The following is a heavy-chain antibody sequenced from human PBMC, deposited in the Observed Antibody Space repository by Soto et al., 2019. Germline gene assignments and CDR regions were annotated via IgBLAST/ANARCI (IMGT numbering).Heavy chain of an antibody. D-gene: IGHD2-21*02. V-gene: IGHV3-23*01. Sequence: GGSLRLSCAASGFTFSSYAMSWVRQAPGKGLEWVSAISDSGGSTYYADSVKGRFTISRDNSKNTLYLQMNSLRAEDTAVYYCAKTCDFPPDAFDIWGQGTMVTVSS. J-gene: IGHJ3*02. CDR2: ISDSGGST. CDR3: AKTCDFPPDAFDI. CDR1: GFTFSSYA.